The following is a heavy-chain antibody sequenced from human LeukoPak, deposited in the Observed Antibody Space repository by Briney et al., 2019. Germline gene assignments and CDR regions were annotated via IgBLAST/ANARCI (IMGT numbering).Heavy chain of an antibody. CDR3: ARAEITYCSSTSCSFDY. Sequence: SETLSLTCTVSGGSISSSSYYWGWIRQPPGKGLEWIGSIYYSGSTYYNPSLKSRVTISVDTSKNQFSLTLSSVTAADTAVYYCARAEITYCSSTSCSFDYWGQGTLVTVSS. CDR2: IYYSGST. J-gene: IGHJ4*02. V-gene: IGHV4-39*01. CDR1: GGSISSSSYY. D-gene: IGHD2-2*01.